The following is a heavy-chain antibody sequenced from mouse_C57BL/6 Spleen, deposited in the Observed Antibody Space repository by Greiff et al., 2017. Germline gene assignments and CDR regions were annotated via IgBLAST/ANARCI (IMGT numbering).Heavy chain of an antibody. CDR1: GYTFTDYN. D-gene: IGHD2-4*01. J-gene: IGHJ1*03. V-gene: IGHV1-22*01. CDR3: AREGRLRGYFDG. CDR2: IYPNNGGT. Sequence: VQLQQSGPELVKPGASVKMSCKASGYTFTDYNMPWVKQSHGKSLEWIGYIYPNNGGTSYNQKFKGKATLTVNKSSSTAYMELRSLTSEDSAVYYCAREGRLRGYFDGWGTGTTVTVSS.